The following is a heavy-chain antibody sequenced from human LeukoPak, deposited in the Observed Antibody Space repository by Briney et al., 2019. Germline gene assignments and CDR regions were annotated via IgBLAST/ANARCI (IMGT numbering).Heavy chain of an antibody. J-gene: IGHJ4*02. V-gene: IGHV3-11*06. Sequence: GGSLRLSCAVSGLTFNDYYMSWIRQAPGKGLEWLSYFSHTSSYTKYVDSVKGRFTISRDNAKNSLYLQMNNLRAGDTAVYYCASHGGHDYCDFWGQGTLVTVSS. CDR1: GLTFNDYY. D-gene: IGHD5-12*01. CDR2: FSHTSSYT. CDR3: ASHGGHDYCDF.